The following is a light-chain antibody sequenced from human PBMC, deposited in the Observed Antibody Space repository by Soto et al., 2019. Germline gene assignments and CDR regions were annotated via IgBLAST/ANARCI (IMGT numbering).Light chain of an antibody. J-gene: IGKJ4*01. Sequence: EIVLTQSPAILSLSPGERATLSCRANQGVSDYLAWYQQKPGQAPRLLIYDASDRATGIPDRFSGRGSGTDFTLTISSLEPKDFAVYYCQQRYTGPLTFGGGTKVEIK. CDR3: QQRYTGPLT. CDR1: QGVSDY. CDR2: DAS. V-gene: IGKV3D-11*01.